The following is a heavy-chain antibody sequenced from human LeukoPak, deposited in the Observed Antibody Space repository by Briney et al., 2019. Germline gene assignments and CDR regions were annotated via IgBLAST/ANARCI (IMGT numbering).Heavy chain of an antibody. Sequence: ASVKVSCKASGYTFTSYYMHWVRQAPGQGLEWMGIINPSGGSTSYAQKFQGRVTMTRDTSTSTVYMELSRLRSEDTAVYYCARDGGGQLVRNWFDPWGQGTLVTVSS. CDR2: INPSGGST. D-gene: IGHD6-6*01. CDR1: GYTFTSYY. V-gene: IGHV1-46*01. CDR3: ARDGGGQLVRNWFDP. J-gene: IGHJ5*02.